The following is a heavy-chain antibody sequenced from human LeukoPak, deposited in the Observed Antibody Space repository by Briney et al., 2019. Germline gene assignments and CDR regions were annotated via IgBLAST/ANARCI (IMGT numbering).Heavy chain of an antibody. Sequence: SETLSLTCTVSGGSISSSSYYWGWIRQPPGKGLEWIGSIYYSGSTYYNPSLKSRVTISVDTSKNQFSLKLSSVTAADTAVYYCAREGDIVVVAPGYFDYWGQGTLVTVSS. J-gene: IGHJ4*02. CDR3: AREGDIVVVAPGYFDY. V-gene: IGHV4-39*07. CDR1: GGSISSSSYY. D-gene: IGHD2-15*01. CDR2: IYYSGST.